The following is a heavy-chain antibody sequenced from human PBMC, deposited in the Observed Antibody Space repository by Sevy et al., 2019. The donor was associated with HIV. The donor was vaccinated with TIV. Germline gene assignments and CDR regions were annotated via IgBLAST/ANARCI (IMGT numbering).Heavy chain of an antibody. CDR1: GFTFSSYW. CDR3: ATAIFQLAYYFDY. V-gene: IGHV3-7*01. J-gene: IGHJ4*02. Sequence: GGSLRLSCAASGFTFSSYWMSWVRQAPGKGLEWVANIKQDGSEKYYVYSVKGRFTISRDNAKNSLYLQMNGLRAEDTALYYCATAIFQLAYYFDYWGQGTLVTVSS. D-gene: IGHD1-1*01. CDR2: IKQDGSEK.